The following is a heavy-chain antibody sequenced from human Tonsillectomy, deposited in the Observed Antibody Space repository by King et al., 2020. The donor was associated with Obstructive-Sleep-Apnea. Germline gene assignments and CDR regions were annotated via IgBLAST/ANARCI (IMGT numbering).Heavy chain of an antibody. V-gene: IGHV3-73*01. CDR2: LRCKANSYAT. D-gene: IGHD4-11*01. CDR3: FRQDYSIDY. J-gene: IGHJ4*02. CDR1: GFTFSGST. Sequence: VQLVESGGGLVQPGGSLKLSCAASGFTFSGSTMHWVRQASGKGLEWVGGLRCKANSYATTYGASVKGRFTISRDDSKKTAYLQMNSLKTDDTAVYYCFRQDYSIDYWGQGTLVTVSS.